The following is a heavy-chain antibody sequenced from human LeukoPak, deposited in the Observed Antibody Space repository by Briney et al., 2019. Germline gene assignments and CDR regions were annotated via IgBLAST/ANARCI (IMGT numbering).Heavy chain of an antibody. CDR3: AGTYYYDSSGYYRYSL. CDR2: IYYSGST. J-gene: IGHJ4*02. CDR1: VGSISSYY. V-gene: IGHV4-59*01. Sequence: SETLSLACTVSVGSISSYYWGWIRQPPEKGLEWMGYIYYSGSTNYNPSLKSRVTISVDTSKNQFSLKLSSVTAADTAVYYCAGTYYYDSSGYYRYSLWGQGTLVTVSS. D-gene: IGHD3-22*01.